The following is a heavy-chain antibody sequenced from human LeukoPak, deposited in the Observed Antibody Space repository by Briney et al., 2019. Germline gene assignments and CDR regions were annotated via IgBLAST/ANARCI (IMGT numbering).Heavy chain of an antibody. CDR3: ARGGHCSGGSCYSEWFDP. CDR1: GYTFTSYD. CDR2: MNPNSGNT. J-gene: IGHJ5*02. Sequence: ASVKVSCKASGYTFTSYDINWVRQATGQGLEWMGWMNPNSGNTGYAQKFQGRVTMTRNTSIGTAYMELSSLRSEDTAVYYCARGGHCSGGSCYSEWFDPWGQGTLVTVSS. V-gene: IGHV1-8*01. D-gene: IGHD2-15*01.